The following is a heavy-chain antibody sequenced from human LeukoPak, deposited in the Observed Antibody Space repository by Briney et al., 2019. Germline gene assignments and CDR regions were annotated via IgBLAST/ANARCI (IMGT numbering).Heavy chain of an antibody. J-gene: IGHJ4*02. D-gene: IGHD3-10*01. CDR1: GFTFDDYA. V-gene: IGHV3-9*01. CDR3: AKDRRAGSYDY. Sequence: GGSLRLSCAASGFTFDDYAMHWVRQAPGKGLEWVSGITWNSDNIEYADSVKGRFTISRDNSKNTLYLQMNSLRAEDTAVYYCAKDRRAGSYDYWGQGTLVTVSS. CDR2: ITWNSDNI.